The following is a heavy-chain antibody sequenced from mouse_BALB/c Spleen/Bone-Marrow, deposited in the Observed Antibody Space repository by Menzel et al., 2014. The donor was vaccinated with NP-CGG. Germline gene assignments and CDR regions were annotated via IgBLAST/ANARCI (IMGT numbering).Heavy chain of an antibody. Sequence: VQLQQSGAELVRPGASVKPSCKASGYTFTSYWINWVKQRPGQGLEWIGNIYPSDSYTNYNQKFKDEAILTVDKSSSTAYMQLSRPTSEDSAVYCCTRDYDGYQGMDYWGQGSSVTVTS. CDR3: TRDYDGYQGMDY. J-gene: IGHJ4*01. D-gene: IGHD2-3*01. V-gene: IGHV1-69*02. CDR1: GYTFTSYW. CDR2: IYPSDSYT.